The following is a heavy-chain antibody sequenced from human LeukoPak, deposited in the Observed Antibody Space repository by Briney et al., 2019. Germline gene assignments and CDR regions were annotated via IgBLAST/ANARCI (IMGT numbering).Heavy chain of an antibody. CDR1: GYYFTTYW. CDR3: AIRRGAPGVATIWGLDY. Sequence: GESLQISCKGSGYYFTTYWVAWVRQMPGKGLEWLGVVYPGDSATRYSPSLQGQVTISADKSINTAYLQWSSLKASDTAKYYCAIRRGAPGVATIWGLDYWGEGTLVSVSS. V-gene: IGHV5-51*01. D-gene: IGHD5-12*01. CDR2: VYPGDSAT. J-gene: IGHJ4*02.